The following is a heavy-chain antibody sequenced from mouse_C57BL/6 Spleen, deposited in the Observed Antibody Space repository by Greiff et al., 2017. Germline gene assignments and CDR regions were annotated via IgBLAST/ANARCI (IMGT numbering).Heavy chain of an antibody. V-gene: IGHV1-76*01. CDR2: IYPGSGNT. CDR3: ARTLRSRYFDY. CDR1: GYTFTDYY. J-gene: IGHJ2*01. Sequence: VQLQQSGAELVRPGASVKLSCKASGYTFTDYYINWVKQRPGQGLEWIARIYPGSGNTYYNEKFKGKATVTAEKSSSTAYMQLSSLTSEDSAVYFCARTLRSRYFDYWGQGTTLTVSS. D-gene: IGHD3-1*01.